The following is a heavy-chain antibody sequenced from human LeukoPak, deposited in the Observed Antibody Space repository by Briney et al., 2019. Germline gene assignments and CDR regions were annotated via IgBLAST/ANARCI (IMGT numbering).Heavy chain of an antibody. J-gene: IGHJ4*02. Sequence: PGGSLRLSCAASGFTFSSYAMSWVRQAPGKGLEWVLAISGSGGSTYYADSVKGRFTISRDNSKNTLYLQMNTLRAEDTAVYCCANRPGDPYYFDYWGQGTLVTVSS. CDR3: ANRPGDPYYFDY. V-gene: IGHV3-23*01. CDR1: GFTFSSYA. D-gene: IGHD7-27*01. CDR2: ISGSGGST.